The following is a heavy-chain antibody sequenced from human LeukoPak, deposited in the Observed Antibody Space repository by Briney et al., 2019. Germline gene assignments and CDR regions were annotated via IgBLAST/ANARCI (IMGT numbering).Heavy chain of an antibody. J-gene: IGHJ4*02. CDR3: ARGRQGYYDSSGYYPWYFDY. CDR1: GFTFSSYA. D-gene: IGHD3-22*01. Sequence: GRSLRLSCAASGFTFSSYAMHWVRQAPGKGLEWVAVISYDGSNKYYADSVKGRFTISRDNSKNALYLQMNSLRAEDTAVYYCARGRQGYYDSSGYYPWYFDYWGQGTLVTVSS. CDR2: ISYDGSNK. V-gene: IGHV3-30-3*01.